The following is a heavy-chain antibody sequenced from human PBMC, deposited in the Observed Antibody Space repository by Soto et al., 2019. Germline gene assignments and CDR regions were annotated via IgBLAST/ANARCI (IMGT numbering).Heavy chain of an antibody. Sequence: GGSLRLSCAASGFTFSSYAMSWVRQAPGKGLEWVSAISGSGGSTYYADSVKGGFTMSRDNSKNTLYLQMNSLRAEDTAVYYCAKGSYGDLPMDFDYWGQGTLVTVSS. V-gene: IGHV3-23*01. D-gene: IGHD4-17*01. CDR3: AKGSYGDLPMDFDY. CDR2: ISGSGGST. J-gene: IGHJ4*02. CDR1: GFTFSSYA.